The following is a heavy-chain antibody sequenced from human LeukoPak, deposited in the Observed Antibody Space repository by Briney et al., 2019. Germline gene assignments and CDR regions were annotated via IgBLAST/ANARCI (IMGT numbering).Heavy chain of an antibody. D-gene: IGHD6-13*01. V-gene: IGHV1-2*02. CDR2: INPNSGGT. CDR1: GYIFTGYY. Sequence: GASVKVSCKASGYIFTGYYMHWVRQAPGQGLERMGRINPNSGGTNYAQKFQGRITMTRDKSINTAYMELSRLKSDDTAVYYCARDRGPIAAASNWFDPWGQGTLVTVSS. CDR3: ARDRGPIAAASNWFDP. J-gene: IGHJ5*02.